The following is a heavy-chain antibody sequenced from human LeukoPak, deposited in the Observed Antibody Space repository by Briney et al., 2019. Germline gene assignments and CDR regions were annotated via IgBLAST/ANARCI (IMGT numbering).Heavy chain of an antibody. CDR3: ARRQWLLLRGSWFDP. CDR2: IYHSGST. V-gene: IGHV4-38-2*02. D-gene: IGHD3-22*01. Sequence: SETLSLTCTVSGYSISSGYYWGWIRQPPGKGLEWIGSIYHSGSTYYNPSLKSRVTISVDTSKNQFSLKLSSVTAADTAVYYCARRQWLLLRGSWFDPWGQGTLVTVSS. CDR1: GYSISSGYY. J-gene: IGHJ5*02.